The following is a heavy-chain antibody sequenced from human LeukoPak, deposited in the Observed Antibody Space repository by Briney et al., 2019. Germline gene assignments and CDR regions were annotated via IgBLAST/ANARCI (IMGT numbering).Heavy chain of an antibody. Sequence: GASVKVSCKASGGTLSNYAISWVRQAPGQGLEWMEGIIPIFGTANYAQKFQGRVTITTDESTSKAYMELSSLRAEDTAVYYCARVRFFIHCGGDCSNWFDPWGQGNLVTVSS. CDR3: ARVRFFIHCGGDCSNWFDP. V-gene: IGHV1-69*05. J-gene: IGHJ5*02. D-gene: IGHD2-21*02. CDR1: GGTLSNYA. CDR2: IIPIFGTA.